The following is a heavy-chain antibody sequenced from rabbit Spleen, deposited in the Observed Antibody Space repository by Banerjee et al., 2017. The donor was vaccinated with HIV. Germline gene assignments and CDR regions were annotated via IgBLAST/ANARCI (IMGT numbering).Heavy chain of an antibody. V-gene: IGHV1S40*01. CDR2: IYTGNGKT. J-gene: IGHJ4*01. CDR3: ARDLVAVIGWNFNL. Sequence: EESGGDLVKPGASLTLTCIASGFSFSSTYYMCWVRQAPGKGLEWIGCIYTGNGKTYYATWARGRFTISKISSTTVTLQMTSLTAADTATYFCARDLVAVIGWNFNLWGPGTLVTVS. CDR1: GFSFSSTYY. D-gene: IGHD1-1*01.